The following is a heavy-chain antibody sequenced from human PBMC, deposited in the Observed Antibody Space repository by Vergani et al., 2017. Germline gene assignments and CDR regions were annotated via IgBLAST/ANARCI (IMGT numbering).Heavy chain of an antibody. D-gene: IGHD2-2*01. CDR3: AKGYCSSTSCFLFDY. CDR2: MNPNSGNT. CDR1: GYTFTRYD. J-gene: IGHJ4*02. Sequence: QVQLVQSGAEVKKPGASVKVSCKASGYTFTRYDINWVRQATGQGLEWMGWMNPNSGNTGYAQKFQGRVTMTRNTSISTAYMELSSLRSEDTAVYYCAKGYCSSTSCFLFDYWGQGTLVTVSS. V-gene: IGHV1-8*01.